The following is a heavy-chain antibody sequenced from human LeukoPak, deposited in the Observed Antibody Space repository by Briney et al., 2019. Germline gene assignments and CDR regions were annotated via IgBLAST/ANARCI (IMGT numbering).Heavy chain of an antibody. CDR2: IYYRGDI. CDR1: DGSIRTYY. Sequence: SETLSLTCSVSDGSIRTYYWSWIRQSPGQGLEWIGNIYYRGDINYNPSLKSRVIISIDTSKNQFSLKVTSLTAADTAVYYCARVGRDYYDILTGYYRRVIEYYYYGMDVWGQGTTVTVSS. J-gene: IGHJ6*02. D-gene: IGHD3-9*01. CDR3: ARVGRDYYDILTGYYRRVIEYYYYGMDV. V-gene: IGHV4-59*01.